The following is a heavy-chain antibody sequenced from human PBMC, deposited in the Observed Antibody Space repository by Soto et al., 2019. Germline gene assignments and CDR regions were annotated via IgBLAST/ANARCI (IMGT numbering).Heavy chain of an antibody. D-gene: IGHD6-19*01. Sequence: ASVKVSCKASGYTFTGYYMHWVRQAPGQGLEWMGWINPNSGGTNYAQKFQGWVTMTRDTSISTAYMELSRLRSDDTAVYYCARGTPLEGGTVAGAFGDNGYYFDYWGQGTLVTVSS. J-gene: IGHJ4*02. V-gene: IGHV1-2*04. CDR2: INPNSGGT. CDR3: ARGTPLEGGTVAGAFGDNGYYFDY. CDR1: GYTFTGYY.